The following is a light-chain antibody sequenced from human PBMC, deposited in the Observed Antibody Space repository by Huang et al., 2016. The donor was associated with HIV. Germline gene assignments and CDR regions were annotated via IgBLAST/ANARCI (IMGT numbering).Light chain of an antibody. CDR1: QSVSGSY. CDR3: QQYGSSPPT. V-gene: IGKV3-20*01. Sequence: EIVLTQSPGTLSLSPGERATLSCRASQSVSGSYLAWYQQKPGQAPRLLIDGASSRATGIPDRFSGSGSGTDFTLTISRLEPEDFAVYYCQQYGSSPPTFGPGTKVDIK. J-gene: IGKJ3*01. CDR2: GAS.